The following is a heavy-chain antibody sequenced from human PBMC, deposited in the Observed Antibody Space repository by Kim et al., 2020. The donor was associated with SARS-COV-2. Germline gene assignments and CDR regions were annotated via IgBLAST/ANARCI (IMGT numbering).Heavy chain of an antibody. Sequence: YAQRFQGSVTLTADISTSTAYMELSSLRSEDTAVYYCARAPSYGGNYDFDLWGQGTLVTVSS. V-gene: IGHV1-69*04. J-gene: IGHJ4*02. CDR3: ARAPSYGGNYDFDL. D-gene: IGHD4-17*01.